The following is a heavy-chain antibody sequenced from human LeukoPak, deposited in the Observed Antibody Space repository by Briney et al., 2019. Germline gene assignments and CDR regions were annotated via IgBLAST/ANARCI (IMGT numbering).Heavy chain of an antibody. V-gene: IGHV3-23*01. J-gene: IGHJ4*02. D-gene: IGHD3-22*01. Sequence: GRSLRLSCAASVFTFTRYAMTWVRQAPRKGLEWVSAISCSGGGTYYADYVKGRFTISRDNSKNTLYLQMNSLRAEDTAVYYCAKDSSADDSSGYSYYFDYWGQGTLVTVSS. CDR3: AKDSSADDSSGYSYYFDY. CDR1: VFTFTRYA. CDR2: ISCSGGGT.